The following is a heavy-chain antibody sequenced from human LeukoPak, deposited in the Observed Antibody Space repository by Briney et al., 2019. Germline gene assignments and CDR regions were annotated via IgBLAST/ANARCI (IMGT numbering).Heavy chain of an antibody. Sequence: QPGGSLRLSCAASGFTFSSYVMHWVRQAPGKGLEWVAVIWYDGSNKYYADSVKGRFTISRDNSKNTLYLQMNSLRAEDTAVYYCARAQSTSPLDYWGQGTLVTVSS. J-gene: IGHJ4*02. V-gene: IGHV3-33*01. CDR1: GFTFSSYV. CDR3: ARAQSTSPLDY. CDR2: IWYDGSNK.